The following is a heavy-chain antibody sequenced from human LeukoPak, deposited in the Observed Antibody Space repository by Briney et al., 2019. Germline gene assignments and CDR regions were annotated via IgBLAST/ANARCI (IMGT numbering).Heavy chain of an antibody. CDR3: ARHGRVDRLFTILGY. CDR2: IYYSGST. Sequence: SETLSLTCTVSGGTISSSSYYWGWIRPPPGKGLEWIGSIYYSGSTYYNPSLKSRATISVDTSKNQFSLKLSSVTAADTAVYYCARHGRVDRLFTILGYWGQGTLVTVSS. CDR1: GGTISSSSYY. D-gene: IGHD3-9*01. J-gene: IGHJ4*02. V-gene: IGHV4-39*01.